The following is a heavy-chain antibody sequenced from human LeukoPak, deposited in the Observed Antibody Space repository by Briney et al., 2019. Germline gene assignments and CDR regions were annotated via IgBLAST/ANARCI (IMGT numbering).Heavy chain of an antibody. Sequence: ASVKVSYKVSGYTLTELSMHWVRQAPGKGLEWMGGFDPEDGETIYAQKFQGRVTMTEDTSTDTAYMELSSLRSEDTAVYYCATCVIAYGGDCYSYWGQGTLVTVSS. CDR1: GYTLTELS. V-gene: IGHV1-24*01. CDR3: ATCVIAYGGDCYSY. J-gene: IGHJ4*02. D-gene: IGHD2-21*02. CDR2: FDPEDGET.